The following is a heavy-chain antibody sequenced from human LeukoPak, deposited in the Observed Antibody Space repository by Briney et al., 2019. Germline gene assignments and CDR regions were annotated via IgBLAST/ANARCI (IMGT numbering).Heavy chain of an antibody. J-gene: IGHJ4*02. CDR1: GYTFTGYH. CDR3: ARSTRITIFGVVSTYFDY. Sequence: ASVKVSCKASGYTFTGYHMHWVRQAPGQGLEWMGWINPNSGGTSYAQKFQGRVTMTRDTSTSTVYMELSSLRSEDTAVYYCARSTRITIFGVVSTYFDYWGQGTLVTVSS. CDR2: INPNSGGT. V-gene: IGHV1-2*02. D-gene: IGHD3-3*01.